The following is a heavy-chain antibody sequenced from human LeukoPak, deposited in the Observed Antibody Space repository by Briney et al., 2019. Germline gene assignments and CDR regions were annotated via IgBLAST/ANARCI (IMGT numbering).Heavy chain of an antibody. Sequence: GESLKISCKGSGYTFTSYWIAWVRQMPGKGLEWMGIIYPGDSDTKYSQSFHGQVTIPADKSISTTYLQWSSLKASDTAIYYCARQPLDCSSTSCYFDSWGQGTLVTVSS. J-gene: IGHJ4*02. CDR1: GYTFTSYW. CDR2: IYPGDSDT. V-gene: IGHV5-51*01. D-gene: IGHD2-2*01. CDR3: ARQPLDCSSTSCYFDS.